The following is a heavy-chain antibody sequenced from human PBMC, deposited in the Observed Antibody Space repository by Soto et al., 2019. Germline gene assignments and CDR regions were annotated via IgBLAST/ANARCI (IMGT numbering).Heavy chain of an antibody. CDR2: IFSNDEK. Sequence: SGAAPVNPKDSLTMTCTFSGLPLSNAAMGVSWIRQPPGKALECLAHIFSNDEKSYSTSLKTRLTISRDTSKSQVVLTMTNMDPVDTGTYYCARLENSLYYFDYWGQGALVTVSS. V-gene: IGHV2-26*01. CDR1: GLPLSNAAMG. J-gene: IGHJ4*02. CDR3: ARLENSLYYFDY. D-gene: IGHD1-1*01.